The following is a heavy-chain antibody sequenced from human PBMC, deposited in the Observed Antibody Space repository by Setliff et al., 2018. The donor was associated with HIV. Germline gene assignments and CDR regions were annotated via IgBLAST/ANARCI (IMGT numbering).Heavy chain of an antibody. D-gene: IGHD3-10*01. CDR3: ARDRYAGEIDY. J-gene: IGHJ4*02. CDR2: IYYTGNT. V-gene: IGHV4-31*03. Sequence: SETLSLTCTVSGGSINTGHYYQSWIRHHPGKGLEWIAYIYYTGNTYFNPSLKSRITISIDTSKNQFSLKMSSVTAADTAVYYCARDRYAGEIDYWGQGTLVTVSS. CDR1: GGSINTGHYY.